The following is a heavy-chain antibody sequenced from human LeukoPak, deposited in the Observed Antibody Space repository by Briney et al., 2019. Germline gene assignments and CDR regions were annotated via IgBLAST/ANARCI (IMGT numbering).Heavy chain of an antibody. J-gene: IGHJ4*02. CDR2: ISSSSSTI. CDR1: GFTFSSYS. CDR3: ARDGGMYSSGW. Sequence: GGSLRLSCAASGFTFSSYSMNWVHQAPGKGLEWVSYISSSSSTIYYADSVKGRFTISRDNAKNSLYLQMNSLRAEDTAVYYCARDGGMYSSGWWGQGTLVTVSS. D-gene: IGHD6-19*01. V-gene: IGHV3-48*04.